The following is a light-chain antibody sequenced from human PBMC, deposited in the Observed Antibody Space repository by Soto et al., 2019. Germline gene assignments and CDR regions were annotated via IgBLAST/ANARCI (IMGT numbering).Light chain of an antibody. CDR2: EVT. CDR3: CSYAGNSEV. CDR1: SGDVGSYNL. J-gene: IGLJ1*01. Sequence: QSALTQPASVSGSPGHSITIPCTGTSGDVGSYNLVSWYQQHPGKAPKLLIYEVTERPSGVSNRFSGSKSGSTASLTISGLQPDDEADYYCCSYAGNSEVFGTGTKVTVL. V-gene: IGLV2-23*02.